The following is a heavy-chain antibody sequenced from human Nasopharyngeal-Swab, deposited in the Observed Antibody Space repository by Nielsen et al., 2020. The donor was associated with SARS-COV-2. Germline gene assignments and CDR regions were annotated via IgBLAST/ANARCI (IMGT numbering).Heavy chain of an antibody. CDR1: GGSTSSGDYY. CDR2: IYYSGFT. D-gene: IGHD1-26*01. J-gene: IGHJ4*02. Sequence: SETLSLTCTVSGGSTSSGDYYWTWVRQPPGKGLEWIGYIYYSGFTYYNPSLKSRVTISADTSQNQLSLNLISVTAADTAVYYCARAKKSGGTWEHTDYWGQGTLVTVSS. V-gene: IGHV4-30-4*01. CDR3: ARAKKSGGTWEHTDY.